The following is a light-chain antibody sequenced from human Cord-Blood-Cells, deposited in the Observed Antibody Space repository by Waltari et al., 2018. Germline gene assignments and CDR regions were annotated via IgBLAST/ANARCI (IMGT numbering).Light chain of an antibody. CDR1: QSVSSSY. CDR3: QQYGSSLYT. J-gene: IGKJ2*01. CDR2: GAS. Sequence: EIVLTQSPGTLSLSPGERATLSCRASQSVSSSYLAWYQQKPGQAPRLLIYGASSRATGIPERVSGSGSGTDFTLTISRLEPEDFAVYYCQQYGSSLYTFGPGTKLEIK. V-gene: IGKV3-20*01.